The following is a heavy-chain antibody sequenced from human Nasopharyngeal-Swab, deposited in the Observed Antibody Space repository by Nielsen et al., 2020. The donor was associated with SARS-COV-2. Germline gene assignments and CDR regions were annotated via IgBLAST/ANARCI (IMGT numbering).Heavy chain of an antibody. V-gene: IGHV1-18*01. D-gene: IGHD2-2*01. CDR3: AREPPLGYCSSTSCPGWFDP. CDR2: ISAYNGNT. CDR1: GHTFTSYG. J-gene: IGHJ5*02. Sequence: ASVKVSCKASGHTFTSYGISWVRQAPGQGLEWMGWISAYNGNTNYAQKLQGRVTMTTDTSTSTAYMELRSLRSDDTAVYYCAREPPLGYCSSTSCPGWFDPWGQGTLVTVSS.